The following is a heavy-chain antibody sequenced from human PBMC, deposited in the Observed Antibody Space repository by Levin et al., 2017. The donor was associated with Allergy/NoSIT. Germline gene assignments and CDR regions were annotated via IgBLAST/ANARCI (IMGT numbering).Heavy chain of an antibody. V-gene: IGHV1-18*01. D-gene: IGHD5-12*01. CDR1: GYTFTSYG. Sequence: GESLKISCKASGYTFTSYGISWVRQAPGQGLEWMGWISAYNGNTNYAQKLQGRVTMTTDTSTSTAYMELRSLRSDDTAVYYCARGDPEGIVATIAAMAHFDYWGQGTLVTVSS. CDR3: ARGDPEGIVATIAAMAHFDY. J-gene: IGHJ4*02. CDR2: ISAYNGNT.